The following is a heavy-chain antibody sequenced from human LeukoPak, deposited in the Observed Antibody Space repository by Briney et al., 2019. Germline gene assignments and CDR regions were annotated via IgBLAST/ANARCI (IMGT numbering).Heavy chain of an antibody. Sequence: SGPALVKPTQTLTLTRTFSGFSLSTRGMRVSWIRQPPGKALEWLARIDWDDDKFYSTSLKTRLTISKDTSKNQVVLTMTNMDPVDTATYYCARSRRDYGDYDYWGQGTLVTVSS. CDR2: IDWDDDK. V-gene: IGHV2-70*04. D-gene: IGHD4-17*01. J-gene: IGHJ4*02. CDR1: GFSLSTRGMR. CDR3: ARSRRDYGDYDY.